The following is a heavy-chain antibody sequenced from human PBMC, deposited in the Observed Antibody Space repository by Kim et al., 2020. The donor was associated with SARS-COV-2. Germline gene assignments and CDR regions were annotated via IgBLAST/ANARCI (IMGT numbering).Heavy chain of an antibody. D-gene: IGHD6-19*01. CDR3: ARAYTSGFSCDY. V-gene: IGHV3-48*02. Sequence: YYADSVKGRFTISRDNAKNSLYLQMNSLRHEDTAVYYCARAYTSGFSCDYWGQGILVTVSS. J-gene: IGHJ4*02.